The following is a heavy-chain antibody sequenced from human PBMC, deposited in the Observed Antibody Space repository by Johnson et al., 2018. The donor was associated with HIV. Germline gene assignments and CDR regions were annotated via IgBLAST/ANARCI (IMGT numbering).Heavy chain of an antibody. J-gene: IGHJ3*02. Sequence: QVQLVESGGGVVQPGRSLRLSCGASGFTFSTYGMHWVRQAPGKGLEWVAFIRYDGSNKYFAASVKGRFTISRDNSKNTLYLQMNSLRTEDTAVYYCAARGLWTYDAFDIWGQGTMVTVSS. D-gene: IGHD4/OR15-4a*01. CDR2: IRYDGSNK. V-gene: IGHV3-30*02. CDR3: AARGLWTYDAFDI. CDR1: GFTFSTYG.